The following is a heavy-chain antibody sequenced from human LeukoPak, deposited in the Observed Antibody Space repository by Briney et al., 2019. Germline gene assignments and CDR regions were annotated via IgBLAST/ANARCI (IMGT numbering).Heavy chain of an antibody. V-gene: IGHV1-8*01. Sequence: ASVKVSCKASGYTFTSYDINWVRQATGQGLEWMGWMNPNSGNTGYAQKFQGRVTMIRNTSISTAYMELSSLRSEDTAVYYCARVVYYYDSSGYYYVPYFDYWGQGTLVTVSS. CDR3: ARVVYYYDSSGYYYVPYFDY. J-gene: IGHJ4*02. CDR1: GYTFTSYD. CDR2: MNPNSGNT. D-gene: IGHD3-22*01.